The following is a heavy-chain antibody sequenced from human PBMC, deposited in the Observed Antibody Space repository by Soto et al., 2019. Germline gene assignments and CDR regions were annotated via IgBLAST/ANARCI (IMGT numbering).Heavy chain of an antibody. CDR3: TIVRVADSALDH. D-gene: IGHD3-10*02. J-gene: IGHJ4*02. V-gene: IGHV3-30*02. CDR2: MSYDGSDT. Sequence: PGGSLRLSCVGSGFIFSNNGMHWVRQTPGKGLEWVAFMSYDGSDTFYADSVKGRFTISRDDSKNTLSLHMSNLRAEDTAMYYCTIVRVADSALDHWGQGTLVTVSS. CDR1: GFIFSNNG.